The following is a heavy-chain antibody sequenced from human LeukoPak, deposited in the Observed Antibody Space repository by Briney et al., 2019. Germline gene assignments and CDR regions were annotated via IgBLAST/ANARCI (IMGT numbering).Heavy chain of an antibody. D-gene: IGHD3-22*01. J-gene: IGHJ4*02. CDR2: IYTSGST. CDR1: GGSISSGSYY. Sequence: SETLSLTCTVSGGSISSGSYYWSWIRQPAGKGLEWIGRIYTSGSTNYNPSLKSRVTISVDTSKNQFSLKLSSVTAADTAVYYCARANYDSSGGFDYWGQGTLVTVSS. CDR3: ARANYDSSGGFDY. V-gene: IGHV4-61*02.